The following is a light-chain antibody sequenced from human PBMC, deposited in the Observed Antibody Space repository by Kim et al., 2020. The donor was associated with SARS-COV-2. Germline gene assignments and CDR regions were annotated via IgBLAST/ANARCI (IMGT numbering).Light chain of an antibody. CDR3: QQYNNGPPVT. Sequence: SPGDRATPSCRASQGVSSNLAWFQQKPGQAPRLLIYGASTRATGIPARFSGTGSGTEFTLTISSLQSEDFAVYYCQQYNNGPPVTFGQGTRLEIK. CDR2: GAS. J-gene: IGKJ5*01. V-gene: IGKV3-15*01. CDR1: QGVSSN.